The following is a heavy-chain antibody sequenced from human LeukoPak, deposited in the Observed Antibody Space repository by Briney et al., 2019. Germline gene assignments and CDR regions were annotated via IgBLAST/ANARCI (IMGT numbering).Heavy chain of an antibody. V-gene: IGHV1-2*02. J-gene: IGHJ3*02. CDR3: ARAGGNYGSKAFDI. D-gene: IGHD3-10*01. CDR1: GYTFTDYN. Sequence: ASVKVSCKASGYTFTDYNIHWVRQAPGQGLEWMGWINPNSGGTNYAQKFQGRVTMTRDTSISTAYMEVSRLTSDDTAVFYCARAGGNYGSKAFDIWGQGTVVTVSS. CDR2: INPNSGGT.